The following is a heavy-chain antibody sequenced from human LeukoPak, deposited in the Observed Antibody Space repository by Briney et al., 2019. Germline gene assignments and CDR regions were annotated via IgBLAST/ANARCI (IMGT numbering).Heavy chain of an antibody. Sequence: SGTLSLTCAVSGGSISSSNWWSWVRQPPGKGLEWIREIYHSGSTNYNPSLKSRVTISVDKSKNQFSLKLSSVTAADTAVYYCARDTVTTSAWFDPWGQGTLVTVSS. CDR2: IYHSGST. D-gene: IGHD4-17*01. V-gene: IGHV4-4*02. CDR3: ARDTVTTSAWFDP. J-gene: IGHJ5*02. CDR1: GGSISSSNW.